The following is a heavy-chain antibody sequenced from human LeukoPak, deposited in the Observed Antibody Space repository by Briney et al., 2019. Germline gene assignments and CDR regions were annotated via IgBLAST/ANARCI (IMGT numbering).Heavy chain of an antibody. CDR2: ISWNSGSI. CDR1: GFTFDDYA. J-gene: IGHJ1*01. D-gene: IGHD2-21*02. CDR3: AKVDCGGDCLSSRGEYFQH. V-gene: IGHV3-9*01. Sequence: PGGSLRLSCAASGFTFDDYAMHWVRQAPGKGLEWVSGISWNSGSIGYADSVKGRFTISRDNAKNSLYLQMNSLRAEDTALYYCAKVDCGGDCLSSRGEYFQHWGQGTLVTVSS.